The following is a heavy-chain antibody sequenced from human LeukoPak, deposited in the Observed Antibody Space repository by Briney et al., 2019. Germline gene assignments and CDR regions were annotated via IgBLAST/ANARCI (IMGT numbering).Heavy chain of an antibody. CDR1: GGSISSGSYY. J-gene: IGHJ3*02. CDR2: IYTSGST. V-gene: IGHV4-61*02. CDR3: ARDVPPMALRYFGDAFDI. D-gene: IGHD3-9*01. Sequence: PSETLSLTCTVSGGSISSGSYYWSWIRQPAGKGLEWIGRIYTSGSTNYNPSLKSRVTISVDTSKNQFSLKLSSVIAADTAVYYCARDVPPMALRYFGDAFDIWGQGTMVTVSS.